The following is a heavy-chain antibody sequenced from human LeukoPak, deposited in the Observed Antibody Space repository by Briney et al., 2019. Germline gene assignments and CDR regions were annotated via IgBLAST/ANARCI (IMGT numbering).Heavy chain of an antibody. V-gene: IGHV1-2*02. CDR2: INPNSGAI. D-gene: IGHD6-19*01. Sequence: ASVKVSCKASGYTFTGYYMYWVRQAPGQGLEWMGWINPNSGAIHYAQKFQGRVTMTRDTSISTAYMELSRLRSDDTAVDYCARGHGVPRIAVAPAYYFDYWYQGPLILVSS. J-gene: IGHJ4*02. CDR1: GYTFTGYY. CDR3: ARGHGVPRIAVAPAYYFDY.